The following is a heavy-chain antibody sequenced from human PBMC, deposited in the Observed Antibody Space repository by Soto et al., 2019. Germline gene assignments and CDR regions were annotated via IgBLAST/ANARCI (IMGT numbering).Heavy chain of an antibody. CDR1: GGSFSGYY. Sequence: SETLSLTCAVYGGSFSGYYWSWIRQPPGKGLEWIGEINHSGSTNYNPSLKSRVTISVDTSKNQFSLKLSSVTAADTAVYYCARVSAYLAAPTDPWGQGTLVTVSS. D-gene: IGHD2-15*01. V-gene: IGHV4-34*01. CDR2: INHSGST. J-gene: IGHJ5*02. CDR3: ARVSAYLAAPTDP.